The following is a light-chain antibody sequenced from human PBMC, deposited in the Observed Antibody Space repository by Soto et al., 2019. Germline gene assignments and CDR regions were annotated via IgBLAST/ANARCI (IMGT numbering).Light chain of an antibody. Sequence: QSVLTQRVSASGPPGQSITISCTGTSGDVGGYYYVSWYQQLPGKAPKLMMSEVSNRPSGVSNRFSGSKSGNTASLTISGLQAEDEADYYCSSYTAGGTIFGTGTKVTVL. CDR2: EVS. V-gene: IGLV2-14*01. CDR3: SSYTAGGTI. CDR1: SGDVGGYYY. J-gene: IGLJ1*01.